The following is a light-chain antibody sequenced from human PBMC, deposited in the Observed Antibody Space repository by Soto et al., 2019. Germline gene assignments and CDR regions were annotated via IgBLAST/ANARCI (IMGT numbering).Light chain of an antibody. CDR2: DVS. Sequence: QSALTQPASVSGSPGQSITLSCTGTSSDVGSYNLVSWYQQHPGKAPKLMIYDVSDRPSGVSNRFSGSKSGNTASLTISGLQAEDEADYYCSSYTSSSTLVFGGGTKLTVL. J-gene: IGLJ2*01. CDR3: SSYTSSSTLV. V-gene: IGLV2-14*02. CDR1: SSDVGSYNL.